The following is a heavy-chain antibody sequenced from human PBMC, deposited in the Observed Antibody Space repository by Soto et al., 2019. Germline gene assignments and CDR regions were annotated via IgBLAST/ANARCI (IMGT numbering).Heavy chain of an antibody. V-gene: IGHV4-59*08. CDR2: VHHSWGS. CDR3: ARQGFGPLHGLVDV. CDR1: GGSISSYY. J-gene: IGHJ6*02. D-gene: IGHD3-10*01. Sequence: QVQLQESGPGLVKPSETLSLSCTVSGGSISSYYWSWFRQSPGKRMEWVGYVHHSWGSSYNPCLQIPFATSLDPSKSQFSLKVSSVTATDPAVYYCARQGFGPLHGLVDVWGQGTTVTVSS.